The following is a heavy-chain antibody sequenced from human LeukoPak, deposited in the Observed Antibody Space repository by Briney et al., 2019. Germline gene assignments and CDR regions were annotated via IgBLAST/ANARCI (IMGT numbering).Heavy chain of an antibody. D-gene: IGHD3-10*01. CDR1: GYSFTSYW. CDR3: ASLYYGSGSYYRRASKLGYYFDY. Sequence: HGESLKISCKGAGYSFTSYWIGWVRQVPGKGLEWMGIIYPGDSGTRYSPSFQGQVTISADKSISTAYLQWSSLKASDTAMYYCASLYYGSGSYYRRASKLGYYFDYWGQGTLVTFSS. CDR2: IYPGDSGT. J-gene: IGHJ4*02. V-gene: IGHV5-51*01.